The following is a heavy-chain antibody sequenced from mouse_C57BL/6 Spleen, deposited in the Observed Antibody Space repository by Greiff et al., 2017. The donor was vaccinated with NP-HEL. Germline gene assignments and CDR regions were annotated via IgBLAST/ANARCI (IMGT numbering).Heavy chain of an antibody. J-gene: IGHJ2*01. D-gene: IGHD1-1*01. CDR3: ASAYGSNYFDY. CDR2: ISYDGSN. V-gene: IGHV3-6*01. CDR1: VYSITSGYY. Sequence: EVKVEESGPGLVKPSQSLSLTCSVTVYSITSGYYWNWIRQFPGNKLEWMGYISYDGSNNYNPSLKNRISITRDTSKNQFFLKLNSVTTEDTATYYCASAYGSNYFDYWGQGTTLTVSS.